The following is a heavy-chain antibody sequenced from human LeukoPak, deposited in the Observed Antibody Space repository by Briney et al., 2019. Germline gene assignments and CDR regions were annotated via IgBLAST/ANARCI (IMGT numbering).Heavy chain of an antibody. Sequence: GGSPRLSCAVSGFTFSSYAMNRVRQAPGKGLEWVAVISYDGSDKYYAGSVQGRFTISRDNSENTLNLQMNSLRTEDTAVYYCARHRIAAAVAFYFDSWGQGALVAVSS. CDR1: GFTFSSYA. J-gene: IGHJ4*02. CDR3: ARHRIAAAVAFYFDS. V-gene: IGHV3-30*04. D-gene: IGHD6-13*01. CDR2: ISYDGSDK.